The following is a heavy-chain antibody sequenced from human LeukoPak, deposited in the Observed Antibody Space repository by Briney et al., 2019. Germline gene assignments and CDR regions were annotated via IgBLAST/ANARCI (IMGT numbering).Heavy chain of an antibody. Sequence: ASVKVSCKASGYTFTDYYIHWVRQAPGQGLEWMGWINSNSGGTNYAQKFQGRVTVTRDTSISTAYMELSRLRSDDTAVYYCARVPGGAAYDLDHWGQGTLVTVSS. CDR1: GYTFTDYY. CDR2: INSNSGGT. D-gene: IGHD3-16*01. V-gene: IGHV1-2*02. CDR3: ARVPGGAAYDLDH. J-gene: IGHJ4*02.